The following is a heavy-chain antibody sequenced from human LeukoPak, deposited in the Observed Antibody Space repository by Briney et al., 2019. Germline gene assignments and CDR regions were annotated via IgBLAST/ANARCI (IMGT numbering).Heavy chain of an antibody. CDR1: GGTFSSYA. J-gene: IGHJ6*03. V-gene: IGHV1-69*05. Sequence: ASVKVSCKASGGTFSSYAISWVRQAPGQGLEWMGGIIPIFGTANYAQKFQGRVTITTDESTSTAYMELSSLRSEDTAVYYCARVMEHCSSTSCYTYYYYYMDVWGKGTTVTVSS. CDR2: IIPIFGTA. D-gene: IGHD2-2*02. CDR3: ARVMEHCSSTSCYTYYYYYMDV.